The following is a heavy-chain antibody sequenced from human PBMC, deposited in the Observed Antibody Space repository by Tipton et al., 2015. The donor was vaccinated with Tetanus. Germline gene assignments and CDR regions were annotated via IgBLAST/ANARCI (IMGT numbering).Heavy chain of an antibody. J-gene: IGHJ4*02. CDR3: ARGAARYYYDLSLPT. Sequence: TLSLTCTVSGGSIRSGGYYWSWIRQPPGKGLEWIGYISYSGSTKSNPSLKSRLTMSVDTSKNQFSLKLRSVTAADTAVYYCARGAARYYYDLSLPTGGQGTRVTVSS. CDR1: GGSIRSGGYY. D-gene: IGHD3-22*01. V-gene: IGHV4-61*08. CDR2: ISYSGST.